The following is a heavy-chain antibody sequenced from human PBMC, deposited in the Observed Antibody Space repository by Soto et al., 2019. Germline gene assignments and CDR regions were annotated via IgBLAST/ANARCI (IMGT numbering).Heavy chain of an antibody. Sequence: PPGKGLEWIGDINHSGSPTYHPSLKSRVTISVDTSKNQFSLKVSSVTAADTAVYYCAIVAKTAADTVRYW. CDR3: AIVAKTAADTVRYW. CDR2: INHSGSP. J-gene: IGHJ2*01. D-gene: IGHD3-10*01. V-gene: IGHV4-34*01.